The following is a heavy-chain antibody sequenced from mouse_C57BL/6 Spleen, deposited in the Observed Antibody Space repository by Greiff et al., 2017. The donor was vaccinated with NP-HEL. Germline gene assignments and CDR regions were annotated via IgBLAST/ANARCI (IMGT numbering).Heavy chain of an antibody. V-gene: IGHV1-82*01. CDR1: GYAFSSSW. Sequence: QVQLQQSGPELVKPGASVKISCKASGYAFSSSWMNWVKQRPGKGLEWIGRIYPGDGDTNYNGKFKGKATLTADKSSSTAYMQLSILTSEDSAVYFCARTAQDYAMDYWGQGTSVTVSS. CDR2: IYPGDGDT. J-gene: IGHJ4*01. CDR3: ARTAQDYAMDY. D-gene: IGHD3-2*02.